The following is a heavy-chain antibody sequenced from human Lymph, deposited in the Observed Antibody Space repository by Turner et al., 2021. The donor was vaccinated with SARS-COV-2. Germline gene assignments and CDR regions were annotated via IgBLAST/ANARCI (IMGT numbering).Heavy chain of an antibody. D-gene: IGHD1-1*01. Sequence: QVQLVQSGAEVNKPGASVKVSCKVSGYTHTELSIHWVRQAPGKGLEWMGGFDPEDGETIYAQKIQGRVTMTEDTSTDTAYKEQRSLRSEDTAVYYCATLKSNWKILTGRYYFDFWGQGTLVTVSS. CDR1: GYTHTELS. J-gene: IGHJ4*02. V-gene: IGHV1-24*01. CDR2: FDPEDGET. CDR3: ATLKSNWKILTGRYYFDF.